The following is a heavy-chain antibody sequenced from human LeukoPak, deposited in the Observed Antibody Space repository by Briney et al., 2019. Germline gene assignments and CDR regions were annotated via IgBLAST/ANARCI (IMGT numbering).Heavy chain of an antibody. CDR1: GDSMTRGGYY. CDR3: ARAVDYRNYSDY. D-gene: IGHD4-11*01. Sequence: SETLSPTCTVSGDSMTRGGYYWSWVRQHPGKGLEWIGFIYHSGTTFYNPSLEGRAAISVDTSQNQFSLKLTSVTAADTAVYYCARAVDYRNYSDYWGQGTLVTVSS. CDR2: IYHSGTT. J-gene: IGHJ4*02. V-gene: IGHV4-31*03.